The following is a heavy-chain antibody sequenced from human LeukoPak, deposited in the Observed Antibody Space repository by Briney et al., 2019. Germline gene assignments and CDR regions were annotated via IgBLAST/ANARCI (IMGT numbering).Heavy chain of an antibody. CDR3: ARVGPYCSSTSCPTPDWFDP. Sequence: SETLSLTCAVYGGSFSGYYWSWIRQPPGKGLEWIGEINHSGSTNYNPSLKSRVTISVDTSKNQFSLKLSSVTAADTAVYYCARVGPYCSSTSCPTPDWFDPWGQGTLVTVSS. CDR1: GGSFSGYY. J-gene: IGHJ5*02. D-gene: IGHD2-2*01. CDR2: INHSGST. V-gene: IGHV4-34*01.